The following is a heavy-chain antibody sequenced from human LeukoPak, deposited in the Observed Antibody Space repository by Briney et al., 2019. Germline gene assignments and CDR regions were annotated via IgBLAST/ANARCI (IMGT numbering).Heavy chain of an antibody. D-gene: IGHD2-15*01. CDR1: GGSISSHY. Sequence: SETLSLTCTVSGGSISSHYWSWIRQHPGKGLEWIGYIYYSGSTYYNPSLKSRVTISVDTSKNQFSLKLSSVTAADTAVYYCARAPNCSGGSCYSTLEYWFDPWGQGTLVTVSS. V-gene: IGHV4-59*06. J-gene: IGHJ5*02. CDR3: ARAPNCSGGSCYSTLEYWFDP. CDR2: IYYSGST.